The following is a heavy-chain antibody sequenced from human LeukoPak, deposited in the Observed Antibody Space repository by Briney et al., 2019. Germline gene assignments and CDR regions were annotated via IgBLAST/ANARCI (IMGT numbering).Heavy chain of an antibody. CDR3: ARDWGITYYYGSGYYGMDV. D-gene: IGHD3-10*01. Sequence: PGVSLRLSCAASGFTFSSYSMNWVRQALGKGLEWVSSISSSSSYIYYADSVKGRFTISRDNAKNSLYLQMNSLRAEDTAVYYCARDWGITYYYGSGYYGMDVWGQGTTVTVSS. V-gene: IGHV3-21*01. CDR2: ISSSSSYI. J-gene: IGHJ6*02. CDR1: GFTFSSYS.